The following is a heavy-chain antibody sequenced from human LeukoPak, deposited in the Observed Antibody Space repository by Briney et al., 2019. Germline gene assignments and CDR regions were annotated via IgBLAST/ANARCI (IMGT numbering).Heavy chain of an antibody. CDR2: GSESGGT. Sequence: SETLSLTCAVYGGSLNGHYWSWIRQPPWKGLEWIGEGSESGGTKFNTSLKSRVTISADTSKNQFSLKLNSVTAADTAVYYCAKNGQSGFSFDPWGQGTLVTVSS. V-gene: IGHV4-34*01. CDR1: GGSLNGHY. J-gene: IGHJ5*02. CDR3: AKNGQSGFSFDP. D-gene: IGHD3-3*01.